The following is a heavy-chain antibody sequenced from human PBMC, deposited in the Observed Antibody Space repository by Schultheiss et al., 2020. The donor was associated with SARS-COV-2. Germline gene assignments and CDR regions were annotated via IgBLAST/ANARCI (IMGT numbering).Heavy chain of an antibody. J-gene: IGHJ6*02. V-gene: IGHV3-48*04. D-gene: IGHD2-15*01. CDR3: ARDGYLYCSGGSCYPTFYYYYGMDV. CDR2: ISSSGSTI. CDR1: GFTFSSYS. Sequence: GGSLRLSCEASGFTFSSYSMNWVRQAPGKGLEWVSYISSSGSTIYYADSVKGRFTISRDNAKNSLYLQMNSLRAEDTAVYYCARDGYLYCSGGSCYPTFYYYYGMDVWGQGTTVTVSS.